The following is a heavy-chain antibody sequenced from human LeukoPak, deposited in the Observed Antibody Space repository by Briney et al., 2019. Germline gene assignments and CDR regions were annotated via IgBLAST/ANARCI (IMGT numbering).Heavy chain of an antibody. CDR2: INSNSGDT. CDR1: GYTFIAYY. D-gene: IGHD2-2*01. Sequence: ASVKVSCKASGYTFIAYYMHWVRQAPGQGLEWMGWINSNSGDTNYAHKFQGRVTMTRDTSISTAYMDLSWLRSDDTAVYYCARAGDIVVPPSSMGIDYWGQGTLVTVSS. CDR3: ARAGDIVVPPSSMGIDY. V-gene: IGHV1-2*02. J-gene: IGHJ4*02.